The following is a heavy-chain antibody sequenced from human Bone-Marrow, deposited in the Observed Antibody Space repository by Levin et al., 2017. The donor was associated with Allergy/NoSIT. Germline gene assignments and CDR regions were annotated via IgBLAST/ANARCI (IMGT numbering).Heavy chain of an antibody. Sequence: GGSLRLSCAASGFTFSSYGMHWVRQAPGKGLEWVAVIWYDGSNKYYADSVKGRFTISRDNSKNTLYLQMNSLRAEDTAVYYCARDQRFGIYYYDSSGLYTGLDYWGQGTLVTVSS. CDR1: GFTFSSYG. J-gene: IGHJ4*02. CDR3: ARDQRFGIYYYDSSGLYTGLDY. CDR2: IWYDGSNK. V-gene: IGHV3-33*01. D-gene: IGHD3-22*01.